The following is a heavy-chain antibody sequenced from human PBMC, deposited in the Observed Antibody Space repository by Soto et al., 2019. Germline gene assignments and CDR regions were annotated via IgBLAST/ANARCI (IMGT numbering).Heavy chain of an antibody. CDR2: IYYSGST. V-gene: IGHV4-31*02. J-gene: IGHJ6*02. D-gene: IGHD1-26*01. CDR1: GGSISSGVYY. CDR3: ARDQASGYYYYYGMDV. Sequence: SETLSLTCTVSGGSISSGVYYWSWIRQHPGKGLEWIGYIYYSGSTYYNPSLKSRVTISVDTSKNQFSLKLSSVTAADTAVYYCARDQASGYYYYYGMDVWGQGTTVTVSS.